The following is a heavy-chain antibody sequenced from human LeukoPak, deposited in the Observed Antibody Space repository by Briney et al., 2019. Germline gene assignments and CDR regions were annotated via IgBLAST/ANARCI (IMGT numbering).Heavy chain of an antibody. D-gene: IGHD2-15*01. Sequence: GGSLRLSCAASGFTFSRYAMSWVRQAPGRGLQWVSLISGSADNKYYTDSVKGRFTISRDNSKNTLYLQMDSLRADDTAVYYCAKEVAGATYFGTDVWGQGTTVIVSS. CDR1: GFTFSRYA. V-gene: IGHV3-23*01. CDR2: ISGSADNK. CDR3: AKEVAGATYFGTDV. J-gene: IGHJ6*02.